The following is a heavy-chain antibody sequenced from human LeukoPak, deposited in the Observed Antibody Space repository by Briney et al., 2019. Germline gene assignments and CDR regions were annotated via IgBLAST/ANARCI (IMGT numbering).Heavy chain of an antibody. CDR3: TRDLYYDFWSGFDY. CDR2: IRSKAYGGTT. Sequence: GGSLRLSCTASGFTFGDYAMSWVRQAPGKGLEWVGFIRSKAYGGTTEYAASVKGRFTISTDDSKSIGYMQMNSLKTEDTAVYYCTRDLYYDFWSGFDYWGQGTLATVSS. CDR1: GFTFGDYA. J-gene: IGHJ4*02. D-gene: IGHD3-3*01. V-gene: IGHV3-49*04.